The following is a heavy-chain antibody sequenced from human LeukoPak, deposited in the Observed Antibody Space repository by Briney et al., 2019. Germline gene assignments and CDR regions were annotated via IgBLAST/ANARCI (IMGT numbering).Heavy chain of an antibody. Sequence: SETLSLTCAVYGGSFSGYYCTWIRQAPGKGLGWIGEIHPSGSTNYNPSLMSRVSLSLDTSKNQFSLRLSSVTAADTAVYFCARGLDTYKSGVDWGQGTLVTVSS. D-gene: IGHD1-26*01. J-gene: IGHJ4*02. CDR3: ARGLDTYKSGVD. V-gene: IGHV4-34*01. CDR1: GGSFSGYY. CDR2: IHPSGST.